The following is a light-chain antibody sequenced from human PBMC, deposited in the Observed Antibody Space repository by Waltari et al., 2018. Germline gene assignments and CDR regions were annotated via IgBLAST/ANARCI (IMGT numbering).Light chain of an antibody. CDR3: QHYNNWPLT. CDR1: QSVSSS. V-gene: IGKV3-15*01. J-gene: IGKJ4*01. CDR2: GAS. Sequence: EIVMRQSPATLSVSPGERATLSCRASQSVSSSLAWYQQKPGQAPRPLIYGASARATGIPTRFSGSGSGTEFTLTISGLQSEDFAVYYCQHYNNWPLTFGGGTKVDIK.